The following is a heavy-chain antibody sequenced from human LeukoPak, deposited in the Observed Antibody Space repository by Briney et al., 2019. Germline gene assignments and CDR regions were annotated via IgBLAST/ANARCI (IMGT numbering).Heavy chain of an antibody. CDR2: INSDGSST. Sequence: GGSLRLSCGASGFTFSSFWMHWVRQAPGKGLVWVSRINSDGSSTIYADSVKGRFTISRDNAKKMLYLQMNSLRAEDTAVYYCAPHLSVVVPGAQYGMDVWGQGTTVTVSS. J-gene: IGHJ6*02. CDR1: GFTFSSFW. V-gene: IGHV3-74*01. CDR3: APHLSVVVPGAQYGMDV. D-gene: IGHD2-2*01.